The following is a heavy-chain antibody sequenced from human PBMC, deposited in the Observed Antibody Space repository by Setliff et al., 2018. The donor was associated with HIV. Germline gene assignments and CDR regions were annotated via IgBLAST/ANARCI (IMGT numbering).Heavy chain of an antibody. CDR1: RDSINGHW. V-gene: IGHV4-59*11. CDR3: VRGYCSSTTCYDDYYYMDV. CDR2: IHYSGIT. D-gene: IGHD2-2*01. Sequence: PSETLSLTCTVSRDSINGHWWSWIRQPPGKGLEWTGSIHYSGITHYNPSLKSRLTMSVDTSKNQFFLKLSSVTAADTAVYYCVRGYCSSTTCYDDYYYMDVWGKGSTVTVSS. J-gene: IGHJ6*03.